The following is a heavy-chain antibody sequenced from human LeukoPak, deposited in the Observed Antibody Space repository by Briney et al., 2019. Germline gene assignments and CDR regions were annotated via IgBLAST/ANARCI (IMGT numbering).Heavy chain of an antibody. Sequence: SQTLSLTCAVSGGSISSGGYSWSWIRQPPGKGLEWIGYIYHSGSTYYNPSLKSRVTISVDRSKNQFSPKLSSVTAADTAVYYCARGFHYGDYGVYFDLWGRGTLVTVSS. J-gene: IGHJ2*01. CDR1: GGSISSGGYS. D-gene: IGHD4-17*01. CDR3: ARGFHYGDYGVYFDL. V-gene: IGHV4-30-2*01. CDR2: IYHSGST.